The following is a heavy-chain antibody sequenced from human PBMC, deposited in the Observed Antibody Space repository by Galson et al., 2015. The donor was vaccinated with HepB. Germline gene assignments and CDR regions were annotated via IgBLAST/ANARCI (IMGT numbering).Heavy chain of an antibody. Sequence: SLRLSCAASGFTFSSYSMNWVRQAPGKGLEWVSYISSSSSYIYYADSVKGRFTISRDNAKNSLYLQMNSLRAEDTAVYYCARNYYGSGTVEYWGQGTLVTVSS. D-gene: IGHD3-10*01. J-gene: IGHJ4*02. V-gene: IGHV3-21*05. CDR2: ISSSSSYI. CDR3: ARNYYGSGTVEY. CDR1: GFTFSSYS.